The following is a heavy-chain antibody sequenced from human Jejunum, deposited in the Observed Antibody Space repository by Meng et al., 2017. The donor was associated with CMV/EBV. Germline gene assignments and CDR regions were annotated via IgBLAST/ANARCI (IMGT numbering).Heavy chain of an antibody. D-gene: IGHD6-6*01. CDR2: ISSDGTEK. CDR1: TFSSYG. J-gene: IGHJ6*02. CDR3: ARDVIAANYYQYGMDV. V-gene: IGHV3-30*04. Sequence: TFSSYGMHWVRQAPVKGLECVAVISSDGTEKYDADSVKGRFTISRDNSKNTVYLQMDSLRPEDTAVYYCARDVIAANYYQYGMDVWGQGTTVTVSS.